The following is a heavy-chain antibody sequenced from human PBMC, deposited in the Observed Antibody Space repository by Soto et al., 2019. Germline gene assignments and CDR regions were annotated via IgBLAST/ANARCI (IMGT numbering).Heavy chain of an antibody. CDR3: ARVGHTYYDYIWGSYRPKSHAFDI. D-gene: IGHD3-16*02. J-gene: IGHJ3*02. CDR1: GFTFSSYW. CDR2: IKQDGSEK. V-gene: IGHV3-7*01. Sequence: GGSLRLSCAASGFTFSSYWMSWVRQAPGKGLEWVANIKQDGSEKYYVDSVKGRFTISRDNAKNSLYLQMNSLRAEDTAVYYCARVGHTYYDYIWGSYRPKSHAFDIWGQGTMVTVSS.